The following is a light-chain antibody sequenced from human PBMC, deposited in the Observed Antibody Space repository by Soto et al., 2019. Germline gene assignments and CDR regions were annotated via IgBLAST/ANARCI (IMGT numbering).Light chain of an antibody. Sequence: QAALTEPASVSGCPGQSITSSCTGTGSDMGDYKYVSWYQQSPGKAPKVRIYEVSNRPSGVSNIVAGSKCGNGAALTISGLQAHDEADYYCSSYTITTSPSVFGTGTKATVL. CDR1: GSDMGDYKY. CDR2: EVS. CDR3: SSYTITTSPSV. V-gene: IGLV2-14*01. J-gene: IGLJ1*01.